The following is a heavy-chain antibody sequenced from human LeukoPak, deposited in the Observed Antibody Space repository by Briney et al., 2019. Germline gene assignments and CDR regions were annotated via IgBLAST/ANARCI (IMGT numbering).Heavy chain of an antibody. D-gene: IGHD6-19*01. J-gene: IGHJ4*02. CDR2: ISSGGTYE. V-gene: IGHV3-30*07. CDR3: AREIVSAVAGNFDY. Sequence: GKSLRLSCAASGFTFSNYAMHWVRQAPGKGLEWVSLISSGGTYEYYADSVKDRFTISRDNAKNSLHLEMNSLRAEDTAVYYCAREIVSAVAGNFDYWGQGTLVTVSS. CDR1: GFTFSNYA.